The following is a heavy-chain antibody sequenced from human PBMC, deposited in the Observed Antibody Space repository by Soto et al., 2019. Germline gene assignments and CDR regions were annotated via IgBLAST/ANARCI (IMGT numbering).Heavy chain of an antibody. CDR1: GGSISAYY. CDR3: ARYSTSWYFLY. J-gene: IGHJ4*02. D-gene: IGHD6-13*01. V-gene: IGHV4-59*01. CDR2: VYYSGST. Sequence: SETLSLTCTVSGGSISAYYWTWVRQPPGKGLEWIGYVYYSGSTTYNPSLKSRVTISVDTSKNQFSLKLSSVTAADTAVYFCARYSTSWYFLYWGQGTLVTVSS.